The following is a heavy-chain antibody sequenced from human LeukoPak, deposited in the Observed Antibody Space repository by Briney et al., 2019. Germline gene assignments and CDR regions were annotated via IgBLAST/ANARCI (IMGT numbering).Heavy chain of an antibody. CDR1: GGSFSGYY. J-gene: IGHJ4*02. Sequence: SETLSLTCAVYGGSFSGYYWSWICQPPGKGLEWIGEINHSGSTNYNPSLKSRVTISVDTSKNQFSLKLSSVTAADTAVYYCARSLPGSPGYSSSYIDYWGQGTLVTVSS. CDR3: ARSLPGSPGYSSSYIDY. V-gene: IGHV4-34*01. CDR2: INHSGST. D-gene: IGHD6-13*01.